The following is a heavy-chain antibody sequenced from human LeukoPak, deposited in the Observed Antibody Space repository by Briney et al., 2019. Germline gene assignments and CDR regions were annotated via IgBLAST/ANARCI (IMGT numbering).Heavy chain of an antibody. Sequence: SETLSLTCTVSGGSISSADYYWSWIRQPAGKGLEWIGRIYTSGSTNYNPSLKSRVTISVDTSKNQFSLKLSSVTAADTAVYYCARDKLGYCSSTSCATRGFDYWGQGTLVTVSS. J-gene: IGHJ4*02. V-gene: IGHV4-61*02. D-gene: IGHD2-2*01. CDR3: ARDKLGYCSSTSCATRGFDY. CDR1: GGSISSADYY. CDR2: IYTSGST.